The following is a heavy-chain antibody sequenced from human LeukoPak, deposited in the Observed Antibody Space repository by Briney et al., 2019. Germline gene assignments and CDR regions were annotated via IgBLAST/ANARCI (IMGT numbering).Heavy chain of an antibody. CDR2: ISSSSSYI. D-gene: IGHD3-3*01. V-gene: IGHV3-21*01. J-gene: IGHJ4*02. CDR1: GFTFSSNS. Sequence: PGGSLRLSCAASGFTFSSNSMNWVRQAPGKGLEWVSSISSSSSYIYYADSVKGRFTISRDNAKNSLYLQMNSLRAEDTAVYYCARDSGFLEWLLPFDYWGQGTLVTVSS. CDR3: ARDSGFLEWLLPFDY.